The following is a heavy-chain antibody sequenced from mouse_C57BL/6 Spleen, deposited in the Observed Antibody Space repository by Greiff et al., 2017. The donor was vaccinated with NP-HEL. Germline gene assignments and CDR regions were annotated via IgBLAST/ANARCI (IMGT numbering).Heavy chain of an antibody. D-gene: IGHD1-1*01. CDR3: TSKAVLPHWYFDV. Sequence: QVQLQQSGTELVKPGASVKLSCKASGYTFTSYWMHWVKQRPGQGLEWIGNINPSNGGTNYNEKFKSKATLTVDKSSSPAYMQLSSLTSEDSAVYYCTSKAVLPHWYFDVWGTGTTVTVSS. J-gene: IGHJ1*03. CDR1: GYTFTSYW. CDR2: INPSNGGT. V-gene: IGHV1-53*01.